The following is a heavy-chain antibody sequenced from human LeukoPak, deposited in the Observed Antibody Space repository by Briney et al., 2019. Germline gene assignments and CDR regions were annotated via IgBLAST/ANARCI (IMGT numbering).Heavy chain of an antibody. CDR3: ARDTGSGSYWNY. CDR1: GYTFTSYG. V-gene: IGHV1-18*01. D-gene: IGHD3-10*01. CDR2: ISAYNGNT. Sequence: ASVKVSCKASGYTFTSYGISWVRQAPGQGLEWIGWISAYNGNTNYAQKLQGRVTMITDTSTSTAYMELRSLRSDDTAVYYCARDTGSGSYWNYWGQGTLVTVSS. J-gene: IGHJ4*02.